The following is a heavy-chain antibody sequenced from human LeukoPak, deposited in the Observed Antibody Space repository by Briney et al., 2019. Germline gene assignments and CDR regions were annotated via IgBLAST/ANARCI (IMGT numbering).Heavy chain of an antibody. CDR3: ARIHRYCSGGACYVLDN. Sequence: PSETLSLTCVVSGGSVSGYYWGWIRQPPGRGLEWIGYVYYSGSTNYNPSFKSRIIISVDTSRNQFSLQLSSVTAADTAVYYCARIHRYCSGGACYVLDNWGQGTLVAVSS. CDR1: GGSVSGYY. J-gene: IGHJ4*02. D-gene: IGHD2-15*01. V-gene: IGHV4-59*02. CDR2: VYYSGST.